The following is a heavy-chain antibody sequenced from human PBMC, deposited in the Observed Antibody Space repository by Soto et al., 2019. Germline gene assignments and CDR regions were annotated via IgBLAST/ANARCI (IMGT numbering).Heavy chain of an antibody. CDR1: GGTVSSYA. D-gene: IGHD3-10*01. J-gene: IGHJ4*02. Sequence: ASVKVSCKASGGTVSSYAITWVRQAPGKGLEWMGVFIPIFVSAHYAPKFQGRITITADESTSTAYMELSGLTSEDTAIYYCARDVSSDTTGFRGYDLWGQGTQVTVSS. V-gene: IGHV1-69*13. CDR2: FIPIFVSA. CDR3: ARDVSSDTTGFRGYDL.